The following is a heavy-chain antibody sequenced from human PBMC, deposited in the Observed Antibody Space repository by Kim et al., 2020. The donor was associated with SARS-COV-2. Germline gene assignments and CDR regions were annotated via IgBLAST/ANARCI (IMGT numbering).Heavy chain of an antibody. CDR3: ARKVYVWYFDL. D-gene: IGHD3-16*01. CDR2: ISSSGSTI. CDR1: GFTFSSYE. J-gene: IGHJ2*01. V-gene: IGHV3-48*03. Sequence: GGSLRLSCAASGFTFSSYEMNWVRQAPGKGLEWVSYISSSGSTIYYADSVKGRFTISRDNAKNSLYLQMNSLRAEDTAVYYCARKVYVWYFDLWGRGTLVTVSS.